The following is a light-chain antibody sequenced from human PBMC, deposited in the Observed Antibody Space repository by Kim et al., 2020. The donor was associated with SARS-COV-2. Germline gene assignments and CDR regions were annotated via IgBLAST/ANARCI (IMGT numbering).Light chain of an antibody. J-gene: IGKJ1*01. CDR2: GAS. CDR3: HQYVSSLWT. CDR1: QSVRNSY. V-gene: IGKV3-20*01. Sequence: SPGERATLSCRAIQSVRNSYLTWYQQKPGQAPRLLSYGASSRATGIPERFSGSGSGTDFTLTISRLEPEDSAVYYCHQYVSSLWTFGQGTKVDIK.